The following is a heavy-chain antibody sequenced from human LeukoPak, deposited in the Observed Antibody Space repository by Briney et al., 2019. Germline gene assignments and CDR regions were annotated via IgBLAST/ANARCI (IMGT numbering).Heavy chain of an antibody. D-gene: IGHD3-22*01. CDR2: ISYDGSNK. Sequence: PGGSLRLSCAASGFTFSSYAMHWVRQAPGKGLEWVAVISYDGSNKYYADSVKGRFTISRDNSKNTLYLQMNSLRAEDTAVYYCAKVPPASPMIVVVTDVFDYWGQGTLVTVSS. J-gene: IGHJ4*02. CDR1: GFTFSSYA. CDR3: AKVPPASPMIVVVTDVFDY. V-gene: IGHV3-30-3*01.